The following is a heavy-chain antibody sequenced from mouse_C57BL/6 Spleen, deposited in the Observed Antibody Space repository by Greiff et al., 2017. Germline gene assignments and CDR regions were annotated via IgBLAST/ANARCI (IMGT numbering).Heavy chain of an antibody. CDR1: GFTFSDYY. V-gene: IGHV5-16*01. CDR2: INYDGSST. CDR3: AREGYGNLLDY. Sequence: EVKVVESEGGLVQPGRSMKLSCTASGFTFSDYYMAWVRQVPEKGLEWVANINYDGSSTYYLDSLKSRFIISRDNAKNILYLQMSSLKSEDTATYYCAREGYGNLLDYWGQGTTLTVSS. J-gene: IGHJ2*01. D-gene: IGHD2-1*01.